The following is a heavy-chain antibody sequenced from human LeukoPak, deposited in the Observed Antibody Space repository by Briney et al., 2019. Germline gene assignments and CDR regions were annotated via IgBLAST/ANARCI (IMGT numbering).Heavy chain of an antibody. V-gene: IGHV1-69*04. D-gene: IGHD5-18*01. J-gene: IGHJ2*01. CDR1: GGTFSSYA. CDR2: IIPIFGIA. CDR3: ARGSDTAMDPDWYFDL. Sequence: GSSVKVSCKASGGTFSSYAISWVRQAPGQGLEWMGRIIPIFGIANYAQKSQGRVTITADKSTSTAYMELSSLRSEDTAVYYCARGSDTAMDPDWYFDLWGRGTLVTVSS.